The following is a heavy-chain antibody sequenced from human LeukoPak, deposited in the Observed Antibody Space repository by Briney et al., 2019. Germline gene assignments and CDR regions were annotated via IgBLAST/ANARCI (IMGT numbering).Heavy chain of an antibody. V-gene: IGHV1-46*01. Sequence: ASVKVSCKASGYTFSSYYMHWVRQAPGQGLEWMGIINPSGGSTSYAQKFQGRVTMTRDMSTSTVYMELSSLRSEDTAVYYCARDRGYCSGGSCYFYWGQGTLVTVSS. D-gene: IGHD2-15*01. CDR1: GYTFSSYY. CDR2: INPSGGST. CDR3: ARDRGYCSGGSCYFY. J-gene: IGHJ4*02.